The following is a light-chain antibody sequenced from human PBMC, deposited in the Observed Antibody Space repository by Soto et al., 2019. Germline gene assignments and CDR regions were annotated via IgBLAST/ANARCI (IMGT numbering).Light chain of an antibody. Sequence: EIVMTQSQVTLSVSPGERATLSCRASQSVSSNLAWYQQKPGQAPRLLIYGASTRATGIPARFSGSGSGTEFTLTISSLQSEDFAVYYCQQYNKWPPWTFGQGTKVDI. V-gene: IGKV3-15*01. CDR3: QQYNKWPPWT. J-gene: IGKJ1*01. CDR2: GAS. CDR1: QSVSSN.